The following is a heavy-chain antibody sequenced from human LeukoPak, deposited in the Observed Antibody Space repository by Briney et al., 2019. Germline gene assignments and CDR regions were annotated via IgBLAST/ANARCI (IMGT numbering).Heavy chain of an antibody. Sequence: GGSLRLSCAASGFTFSSYAMHWVRQAPGKGLERVAVISYDGSNKYYADSVKGRFTISRDNSKNTLYLQMNSPRAEDTAVYYCARDGGYSYGSLDYWGQGTLVTVSS. D-gene: IGHD5-18*01. CDR2: ISYDGSNK. J-gene: IGHJ4*02. CDR3: ARDGGYSYGSLDY. CDR1: GFTFSSYA. V-gene: IGHV3-30-3*01.